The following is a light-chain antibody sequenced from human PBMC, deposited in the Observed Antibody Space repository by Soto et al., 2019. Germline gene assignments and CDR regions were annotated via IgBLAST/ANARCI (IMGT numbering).Light chain of an antibody. CDR2: GAF. J-gene: IGKJ2*01. CDR3: QQYGGSPYT. Sequence: EIVLTQSPGTLSLSPGERATLSCRASQSVAANYLAWYQQKPGRAPRLLIYGAFNRATDIADRFSGSGSGTDFTLTISRLEPEDFAVDYCQQYGGSPYTFGPGTKLVIK. V-gene: IGKV3-20*01. CDR1: QSVAANY.